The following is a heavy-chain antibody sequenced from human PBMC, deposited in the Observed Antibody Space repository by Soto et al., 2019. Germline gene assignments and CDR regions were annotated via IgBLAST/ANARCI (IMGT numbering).Heavy chain of an antibody. J-gene: IGHJ4*02. CDR3: ARQRRDFDY. V-gene: IGHV4-59*08. CDR2: IFSSGST. CDR1: GGSISNYY. Sequence: QVQLQESGPGLVKPSETLSLTCTVSGGSISNYYWSWIRQPPGKGLQWIGYIFSSGSTNYNPSLKSRVTISVDTSKNQFSLNLSSETAADTAVYYCARQRRDFDYWGQGSLVTVSS.